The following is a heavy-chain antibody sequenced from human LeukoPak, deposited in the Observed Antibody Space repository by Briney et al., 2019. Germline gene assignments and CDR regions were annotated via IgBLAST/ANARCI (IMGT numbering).Heavy chain of an antibody. D-gene: IGHD3-22*01. CDR3: ARDYYDSSGYLRLTTWYFDL. V-gene: IGHV4-59*01. CDR2: IYYSGST. J-gene: IGHJ2*01. CDR1: GGSISSYY. Sequence: SETLSLTCTVSGGSISSYYWSWIRQPPGKGLEWIGYIYYSGSTNYNPSLKSQVTISVDTSKNQFSLKLNSVTAADTAVYYCARDYYDSSGYLRLTTWYFDLWGRGTLVTVSS.